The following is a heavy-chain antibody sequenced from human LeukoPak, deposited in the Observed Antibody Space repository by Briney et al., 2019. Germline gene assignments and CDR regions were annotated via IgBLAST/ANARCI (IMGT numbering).Heavy chain of an antibody. CDR2: ISGSGGST. J-gene: IGHJ5*02. CDR3: ARLSNSSWYGH. CDR1: GFTFSSYA. Sequence: GGSLRLSCAASGFTFSSYAMSWVRQAPGKGLEWVSAISGSGGSTYYADSVKGRFTISRDNSKNTLYLQMNSLRAEDTAVYYCARLSNSSWYGHWGQGTLVTVSS. V-gene: IGHV3-23*01. D-gene: IGHD2/OR15-2a*01.